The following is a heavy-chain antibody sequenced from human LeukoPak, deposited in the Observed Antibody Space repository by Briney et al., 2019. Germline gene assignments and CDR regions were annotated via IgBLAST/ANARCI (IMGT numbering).Heavy chain of an antibody. D-gene: IGHD3-10*01. J-gene: IGHJ6*03. V-gene: IGHV1-2*02. CDR3: ARTGAYGSGDYMYYYFYMDV. Sequence: TSVKVSCKASGYTFTGYYMHWVRQAPGQGLEWMGWINPNSGGTNYAEKFQGRVTMTRDTSIRTLYMELSRLRSDDTAVYYCARTGAYGSGDYMYYYFYMDVWGKGTTVTISS. CDR1: GYTFTGYY. CDR2: INPNSGGT.